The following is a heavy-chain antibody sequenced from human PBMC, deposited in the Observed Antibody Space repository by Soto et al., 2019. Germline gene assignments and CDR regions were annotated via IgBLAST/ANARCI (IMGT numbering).Heavy chain of an antibody. CDR1: GFTFSGCA. CDR2: IRSKPNNYAT. J-gene: IGHJ4*02. Sequence: GGSLRLSCAASGFTFSGCAMHRVRQASGKGLEWLGRIRSKPNNYATEYAASVQGRFTISRDDSKNTAYLEMNSLKTEDTAVYYCTRWAYSYRWYFDYWGQGA. V-gene: IGHV3-73*01. D-gene: IGHD3-16*02. CDR3: TRWAYSYRWYFDY.